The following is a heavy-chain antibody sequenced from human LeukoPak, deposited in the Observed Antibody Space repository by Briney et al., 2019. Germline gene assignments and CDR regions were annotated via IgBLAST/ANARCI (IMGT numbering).Heavy chain of an antibody. Sequence: PWGSLRLSCAASGFSFSSYEMNWVRQAPGKGLEWISYISASGTLTHYADSVEGRFTISRDNAKNSMYLQMNSLRAEDTAVYYCARIGNNYYHYYMDVWGKGTTVTISS. CDR1: GFSFSSYE. D-gene: IGHD1/OR15-1a*01. V-gene: IGHV3-48*03. J-gene: IGHJ6*03. CDR2: ISASGTLT. CDR3: ARIGNNYYHYYMDV.